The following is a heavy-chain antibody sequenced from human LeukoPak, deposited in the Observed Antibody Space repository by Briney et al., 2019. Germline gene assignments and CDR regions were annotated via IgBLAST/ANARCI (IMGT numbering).Heavy chain of an antibody. CDR1: GFTVSSNY. V-gene: IGHV3-53*01. D-gene: IGHD4-23*01. CDR2: IYSGGST. CDR3: ASPTVVTPEAFDI. Sequence: GGSLRLSCAASGFTVSSNYMSWVRQAPGKGLEWVSAIYSGGSTYYADSVKGRFTISRDNSKNTLYLQMNSLRAEDTAVYYCASPTVVTPEAFDIWGQGTMVTVSS. J-gene: IGHJ3*02.